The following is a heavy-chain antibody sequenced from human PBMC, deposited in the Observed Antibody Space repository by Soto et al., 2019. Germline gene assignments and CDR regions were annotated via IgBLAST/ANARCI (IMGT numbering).Heavy chain of an antibody. J-gene: IGHJ4*02. V-gene: IGHV1-8*01. CDR2: INPNSGNI. CDR3: ASGRASWSYYLLYY. D-gene: IGHD3-10*01. Sequence: ASVKVSCKASGDTFTTHDINWVRQATGHGLEWMGWINPNSGNIGYAQRFQGRVTMTRDTAIRTAYMEVSRLRSDDTAVYSCASGRASWSYYLLYYWGQGTLVTVS. CDR1: GDTFTTHD.